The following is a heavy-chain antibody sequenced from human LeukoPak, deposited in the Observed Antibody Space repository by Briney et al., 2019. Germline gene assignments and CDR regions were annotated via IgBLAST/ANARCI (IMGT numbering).Heavy chain of an antibody. J-gene: IGHJ6*02. V-gene: IGHV3-21*01. Sequence: GGSLRLSCAASGFTFSSYSMNWVRQAPGKGLAWVSSISSSSSYIYYADSVKGRFTISRDNAKNSLYLQMNSLRAEDTAVYYCARGGPDCSSTSCYSVRYYYYYGMDVWGQGTTVTVSS. D-gene: IGHD2-2*01. CDR1: GFTFSSYS. CDR3: ARGGPDCSSTSCYSVRYYYYYGMDV. CDR2: ISSSSSYI.